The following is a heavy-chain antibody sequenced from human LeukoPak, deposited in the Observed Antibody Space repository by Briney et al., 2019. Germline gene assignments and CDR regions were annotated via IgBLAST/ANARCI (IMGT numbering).Heavy chain of an antibody. Sequence: SETLSLTCTVSGGSISGYYWGWIRQPPGKGLEWIGSIYHSGSTYYNPSLKSRVTISVDTSKNQFSLKLSSVTAADTAVYYCARQYRLVDAFDIWGQGTMVTVSS. CDR1: GGSISGYY. CDR3: ARQYRLVDAFDI. D-gene: IGHD6-6*01. V-gene: IGHV4-38-2*02. CDR2: IYHSGST. J-gene: IGHJ3*02.